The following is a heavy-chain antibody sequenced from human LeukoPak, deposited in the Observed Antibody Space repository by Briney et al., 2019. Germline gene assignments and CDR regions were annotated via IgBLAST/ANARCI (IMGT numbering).Heavy chain of an antibody. CDR2: IYYSGST. V-gene: IGHV4-59*01. Sequence: SETLSLTCTVSGVSISSYYWSWIRQPPGKGLEWIGYIYYSGSTNYNPSLKSRVTISVDTSKNQFSLKLSSVTAADTAVYYCARDRVYYDSSGYPPVGYYYYYMDVWGKGTTVTVSS. D-gene: IGHD3-22*01. J-gene: IGHJ6*03. CDR3: ARDRVYYDSSGYPPVGYYYYYMDV. CDR1: GVSISSYY.